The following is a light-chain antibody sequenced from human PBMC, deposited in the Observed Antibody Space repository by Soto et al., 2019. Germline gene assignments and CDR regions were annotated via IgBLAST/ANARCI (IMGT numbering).Light chain of an antibody. Sequence: QSVLTQPASVSGSPGQSITIPCSGRSSDLGGLNYVPWYQQHPGKVPKLIIYKVDNRPSGISDRFSASKSGNTASLTISGPQAEDEAHYYCSSYTTVPSPQWVFAGGTKVTVL. CDR2: KVD. CDR3: SSYTTVPSPQWV. J-gene: IGLJ3*02. CDR1: SSDLGGLNY. V-gene: IGLV2-14*01.